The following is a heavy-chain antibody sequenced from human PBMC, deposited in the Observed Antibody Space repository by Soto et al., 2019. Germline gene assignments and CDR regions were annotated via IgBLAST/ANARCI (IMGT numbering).Heavy chain of an antibody. Sequence: HWDRQAPGTGLEWIVVISFDGRNTYYADSLKGRFTISIDNSKNTLYLQMTSRRAEDTAVYYCAKQSGAGSYYYAEQKTPYEYW. D-gene: IGHD3-10*01. CDR3: AKQSGAGSYYYAEQKTPYEY. J-gene: IGHJ4*01. CDR2: ISFDGRNT. V-gene: IGHV3-30*18.